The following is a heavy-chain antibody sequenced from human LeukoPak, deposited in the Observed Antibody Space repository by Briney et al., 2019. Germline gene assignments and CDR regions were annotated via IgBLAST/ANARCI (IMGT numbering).Heavy chain of an antibody. J-gene: IGHJ6*02. CDR1: GYTLTELS. Sequence: ASVKVSCKVSGYTLTELSMHWVRQAPGKGLEWMGGFDPEDGETIYAQKFQGRVTMTENTSTDTAYMELSSLRSEDTAVYYCATATTIAVARYYGMDAWGQGTTDTVSS. CDR3: ATATTIAVARYYGMDA. V-gene: IGHV1-24*01. D-gene: IGHD6-19*01. CDR2: FDPEDGET.